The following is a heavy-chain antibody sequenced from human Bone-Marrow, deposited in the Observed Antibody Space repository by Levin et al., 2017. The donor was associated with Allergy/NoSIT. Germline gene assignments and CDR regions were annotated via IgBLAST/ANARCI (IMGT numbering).Heavy chain of an antibody. Sequence: TSETLSLTCTVSGDSISSYYWSWIRQPPGKGLEWIGYIYYSGSTSYNPSLKSRVTISVDTSKNQFSLKLSSVTAADTAVYYCVRGFYDNTGYYYGFNYWGQGTLVTVSS. CDR1: GDSISSYY. CDR2: IYYSGST. CDR3: VRGFYDNTGYYYGFNY. J-gene: IGHJ4*02. V-gene: IGHV4-59*01. D-gene: IGHD3-22*01.